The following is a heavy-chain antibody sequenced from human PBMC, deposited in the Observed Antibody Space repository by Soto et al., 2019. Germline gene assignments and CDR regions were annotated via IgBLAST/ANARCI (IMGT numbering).Heavy chain of an antibody. Sequence: EVQLVESGGGLVQPGRSLRVSCAASGFTFDEYAMHWVRRVPWKGLEWVSSISWNGNIIGYAGSVKGRFTISRDNAKNSLYMQRHSLRPEDTALYFCAKGGPDAFCGGGSCYFDSWGQGTLVTVSS. V-gene: IGHV3-9*01. D-gene: IGHD2-15*01. J-gene: IGHJ4*02. CDR1: GFTFDEYA. CDR3: AKGGPDAFCGGGSCYFDS. CDR2: ISWNGNII.